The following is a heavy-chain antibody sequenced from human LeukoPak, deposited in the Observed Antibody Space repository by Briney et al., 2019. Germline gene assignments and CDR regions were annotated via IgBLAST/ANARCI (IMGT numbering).Heavy chain of an antibody. D-gene: IGHD2-2*01. CDR2: INHSGST. CDR1: GGSFSGYY. J-gene: IGHJ5*02. V-gene: IGHV4-34*01. Sequence: SETLSLTCAVYGGSFSGYYWSWIRQPPGKGLEWIGEINHSGSTNYNPSLKSRVTISVDTSKNQFSLKLSSVTAADTAVYYCARMPRYCSSTSCYWGSEYNWFDPWGQGTLVTVSS. CDR3: ARMPRYCSSTSCYWGSEYNWFDP.